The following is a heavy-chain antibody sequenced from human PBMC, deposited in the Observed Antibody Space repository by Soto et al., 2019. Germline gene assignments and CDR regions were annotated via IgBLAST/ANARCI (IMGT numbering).Heavy chain of an antibody. V-gene: IGHV4-34*01. J-gene: IGHJ5*02. D-gene: IGHD3-10*01. CDR1: GGSFSGYY. CDR2: INHSGST. Sequence: SETLSLTCAVYGGSFSGYYWSWIRQPPGKGLEWIGEINHSGSTNYNPSLKSRVTISVDTSKNQFSLKLSSVTAADTAVYYCARERGVLLWFGELFRFDPWGQGTLVTVSS. CDR3: ARERGVLLWFGELFRFDP.